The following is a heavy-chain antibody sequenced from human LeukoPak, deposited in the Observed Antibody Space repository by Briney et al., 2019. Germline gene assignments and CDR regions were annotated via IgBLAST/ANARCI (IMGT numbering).Heavy chain of an antibody. Sequence: GGSLRLSCIVSGFTFSTYDMHWVRQAPGKGLEWVAVIWSDGSNKYYTDSVKGRFTISRDNAQNSMYLQMNSLRVEDTAVYYCTSWGDTTAEYFQRWGQGTLVTVSS. J-gene: IGHJ1*01. CDR3: TSWGDTTAEYFQR. V-gene: IGHV3-33*03. CDR2: IWSDGSNK. D-gene: IGHD2-21*02. CDR1: GFTFSTYD.